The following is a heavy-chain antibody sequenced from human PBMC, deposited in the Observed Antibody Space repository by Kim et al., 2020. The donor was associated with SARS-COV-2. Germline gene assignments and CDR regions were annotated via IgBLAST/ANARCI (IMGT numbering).Heavy chain of an antibody. CDR3: ARDDYGDSNWYFDL. J-gene: IGHJ2*01. Sequence: SETLSLTCTVSGGSVSSGSYYWSWIRQPPGKGLEWIGYIYYSGSTNYNPSLKSRVTISVDTSKNQFSLKLSSVTAADTAVYYCARDDYGDSNWYFDLWGRGTLVTVSS. CDR1: GGSVSSGSYY. V-gene: IGHV4-61*01. D-gene: IGHD4-17*01. CDR2: IYYSGST.